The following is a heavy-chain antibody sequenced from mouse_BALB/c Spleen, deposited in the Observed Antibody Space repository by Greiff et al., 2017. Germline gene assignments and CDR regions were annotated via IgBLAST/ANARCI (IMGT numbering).Heavy chain of an antibody. Sequence: EVQLQQSGGGLVQPGGSLKLSCAASGFDFSSYWMSWVRQAPGKGLEWIGEINPDSSTINYTPSLKDKFIISRDNAKNTLYLQMSKVRSEDTALYYCARPYGSYWYFDVWGAGTTVTVSS. D-gene: IGHD1-1*01. CDR2: INPDSSTI. CDR1: GFDFSSYW. V-gene: IGHV4-1*02. CDR3: ARPYGSYWYFDV. J-gene: IGHJ1*01.